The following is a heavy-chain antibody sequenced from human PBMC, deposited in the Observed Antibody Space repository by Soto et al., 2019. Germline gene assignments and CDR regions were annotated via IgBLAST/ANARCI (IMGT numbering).Heavy chain of an antibody. D-gene: IGHD4-17*01. CDR2: INVGNGNT. J-gene: IGHJ5*02. Sequence: QVQLVQSGPEVKKPGASVKVSCKASGYIFTIYTMHWVRQAPGQRLEWMGWINVGNGNTEYSQKFQCRVTITRDTSASTAYMELNSLRSEDTAVYYCARQPDFMTTKAWFDPWGQGTLVTVSS. V-gene: IGHV1-3*01. CDR1: GYIFTIYT. CDR3: ARQPDFMTTKAWFDP.